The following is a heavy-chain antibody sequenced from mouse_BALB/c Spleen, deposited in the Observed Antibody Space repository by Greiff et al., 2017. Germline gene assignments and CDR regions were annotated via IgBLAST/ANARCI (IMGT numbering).Heavy chain of an antibody. J-gene: IGHJ2*01. Sequence: EVKLMESGPGLVKPSQSLSLTCSVTGYSITSGYYWNWIRQFPGNKLEWMGYISYDGSNNYNPSLKNRISITRDTSKNQFFLKLNSVTTEDTATYYCARGSSDFDYWGQGTTLTVSS. CDR2: ISYDGSN. CDR3: ARGSSDFDY. V-gene: IGHV3-6*02. D-gene: IGHD1-1*01. CDR1: GYSITSGYY.